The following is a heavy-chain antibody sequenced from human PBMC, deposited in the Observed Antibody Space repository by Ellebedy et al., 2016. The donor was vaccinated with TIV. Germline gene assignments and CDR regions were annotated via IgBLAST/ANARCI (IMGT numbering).Heavy chain of an antibody. D-gene: IGHD5-24*01. CDR1: GGSISSYY. J-gene: IGHJ4*02. CDR3: ATIRDGYKDYFDY. Sequence: SETLSLXXTVSGGSISSYYWSWIRQPPGKGLEWIGYIYYSGSTNYNPSLKSRVTISVDTSKNQFSLKLSSVTAADTAVYYCATIRDGYKDYFDYWGQGTLVTVSS. CDR2: IYYSGST. V-gene: IGHV4-59*13.